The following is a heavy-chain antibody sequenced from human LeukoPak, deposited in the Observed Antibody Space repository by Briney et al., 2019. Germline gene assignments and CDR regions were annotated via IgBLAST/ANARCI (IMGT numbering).Heavy chain of an antibody. CDR3: ARVSDYGDNYYFDY. CDR1: GFTVSSNY. D-gene: IGHD4-17*01. CDR2: IYSGGST. V-gene: IGHV3-66*01. Sequence: GGSLRLSCAASGFTVSSNYMSWVRQAPGKGLEWVSVIYSGGSTYYADSVKGRFTISRDNSKNTLYLQMNSLRAEDTAVYYCARVSDYGDNYYFDYWGQGTLVTVSS. J-gene: IGHJ4*02.